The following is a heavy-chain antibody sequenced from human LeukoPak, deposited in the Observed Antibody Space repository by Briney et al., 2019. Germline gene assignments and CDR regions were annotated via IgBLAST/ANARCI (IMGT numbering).Heavy chain of an antibody. J-gene: IGHJ4*02. D-gene: IGHD2-8*01. CDR1: GGTFSSYA. CDR2: IIPIFGTA. CDR3: AKDTSIGRYCTNGVCSPFDY. V-gene: IGHV1-69*06. Sequence: SVKVSCKASGGTFSSYAISWVRQAPGQGLEWMGRIIPIFGTANYAQKFQGRVTITADKSTSTAYMELNSLRAEDTAVYYCAKDTSIGRYCTNGVCSPFDYWGQGTLVTVSS.